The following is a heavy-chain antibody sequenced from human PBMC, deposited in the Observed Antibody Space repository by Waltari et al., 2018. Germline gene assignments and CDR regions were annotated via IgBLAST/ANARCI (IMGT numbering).Heavy chain of an antibody. Sequence: QVQLVESGGGVVQPGRSLRLSCAASGFTFSSYAMHWVRQAPGKGLEWVAVISYDGSNKYYADSVKGRFTISRDNSKNTLYLQMNSLRAEDTAVYYCARELGSGYGRAIQAYWGQGTLVAVSS. V-gene: IGHV3-30-3*01. J-gene: IGHJ4*02. D-gene: IGHD5-12*01. CDR3: ARELGSGYGRAIQAY. CDR1: GFTFSSYA. CDR2: ISYDGSNK.